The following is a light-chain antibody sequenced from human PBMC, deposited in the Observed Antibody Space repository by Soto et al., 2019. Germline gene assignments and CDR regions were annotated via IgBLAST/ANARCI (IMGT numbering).Light chain of an antibody. Sequence: ILMTQSPDALAVSMGERATINCKSSESVFYSSNNKNYLAWYQQKPGQPPKLLIYWASTRESGVPDRFSGSGSGTDFTLTISSLQAEDVAVYFCQQYYTTPVTFGQGTKVDIK. V-gene: IGKV4-1*01. CDR3: QQYYTTPVT. J-gene: IGKJ1*01. CDR2: WAS. CDR1: ESVFYSSNNKNY.